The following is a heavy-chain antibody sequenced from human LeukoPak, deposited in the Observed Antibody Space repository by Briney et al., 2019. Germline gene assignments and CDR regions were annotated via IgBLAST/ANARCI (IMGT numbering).Heavy chain of an antibody. CDR2: IYPGDSDT. CDR3: PRRPGLYYFDY. Sequence: GESLKISCSGSGCHFTSYWIGLVRQVPGKGLEGMGLIYPGDSDTRYSPSFQGQVTTAADKSISTAYPQWSSLNASDTAMYYCPRRPGLYYFDYWGQGTLVTVSS. V-gene: IGHV5-51*01. CDR1: GCHFTSYW. D-gene: IGHD1-14*01. J-gene: IGHJ4*02.